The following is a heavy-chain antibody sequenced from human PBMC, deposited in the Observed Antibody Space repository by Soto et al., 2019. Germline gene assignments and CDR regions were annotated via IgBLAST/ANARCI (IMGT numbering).Heavy chain of an antibody. J-gene: IGHJ6*02. CDR1: GFTFSSYS. V-gene: IGHV3-21*01. CDR3: ARDLDGDFEYSSSFYYYGMDV. Sequence: GGPLRLSCAASGFTFSSYSMNWVRQAPGKGLEWVSSISSSSSYIYYADSVKGRFTISRDNAKNSLYLQMNSLRAEDTAVYYCARDLDGDFEYSSSFYYYGMDVWGQGTTVTVSS. CDR2: ISSSSSYI. D-gene: IGHD6-6*01.